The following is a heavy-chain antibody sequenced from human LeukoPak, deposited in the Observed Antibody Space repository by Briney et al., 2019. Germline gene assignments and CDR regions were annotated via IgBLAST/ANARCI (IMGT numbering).Heavy chain of an antibody. J-gene: IGHJ4*02. V-gene: IGHV4-59*01. D-gene: IGHD1-26*01. CDR1: GASISSYY. CDR2: IHYSGST. Sequence: SETLSLTCTVSGASISSYYWSWIRQPPGKGLEWRGYIHYSGSTNYHPSLKSRVTISIDTSKNQFSLKLSSVTAADTAVYYCARGGYSGTYAFDYWGQGTLVTVSS. CDR3: ARGGYSGTYAFDY.